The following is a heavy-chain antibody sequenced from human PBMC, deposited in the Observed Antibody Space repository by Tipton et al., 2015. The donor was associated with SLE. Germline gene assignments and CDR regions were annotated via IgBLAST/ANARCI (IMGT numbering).Heavy chain of an antibody. J-gene: IGHJ4*02. Sequence: GSLRLSCAASGFTFSSYEMNWVRQAPGKGLEWVSYISSSGSTIYYADSVKGRFTISRDNSKNTLYLQMNSLRAEDTAVYYCATSGDSSYYFDYWGQGTLVTVSS. CDR2: ISSSGSTI. V-gene: IGHV3-48*03. CDR1: GFTFSSYE. CDR3: ATSGDSSYYFDY. D-gene: IGHD3-22*01.